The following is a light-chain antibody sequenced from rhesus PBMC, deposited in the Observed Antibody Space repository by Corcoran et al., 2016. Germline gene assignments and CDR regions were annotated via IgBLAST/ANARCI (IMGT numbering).Light chain of an antibody. V-gene: IGLV2-13*03. CDR3: SSYATFNPCI. J-gene: IGLJ1*01. CDR1: SSDIGGSNR. Sequence: QAAPTQSPSVSGSPGQSGTISCTGTSSDIGGSNRVSWYQLHPGKAPKVIIYEVIKRPSGVSDRFSGSKSGNTASLTISGLQAEDEADYYCSSYATFNPCIFGSGTRRTVL. CDR2: EVI.